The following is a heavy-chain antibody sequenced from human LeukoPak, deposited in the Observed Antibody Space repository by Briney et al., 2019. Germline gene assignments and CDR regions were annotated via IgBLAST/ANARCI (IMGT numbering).Heavy chain of an antibody. CDR1: GLTFSNAS. CDR3: TTGPGNSGY. J-gene: IGHJ4*02. D-gene: IGHD4-23*01. Sequence: PGGSLRLSCAVSGLTFSNASMSWVRQAPGKGLEWVGRIKSTTVDGTPEYAAPVKGRFTISRDDSKNTVYLQMNSPKTEDTAVYYCTTGPGNSGYWGQGTLVTVSS. CDR2: IKSTTVDGTP. V-gene: IGHV3-15*01.